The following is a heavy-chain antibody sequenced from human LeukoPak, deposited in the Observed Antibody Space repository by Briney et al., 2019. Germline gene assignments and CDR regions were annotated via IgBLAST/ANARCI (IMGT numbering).Heavy chain of an antibody. CDR1: GYTFTSYG. Sequence: ASVKVSCKASGYTFTSYGISWVRQAPGQGLEWMGWISAYNGNTNYAQKLQGRVTMTTDTSTSTAYMELRSLRSDDTAVYYCASDRIVVVPAAIRYYYGMDVWGQGTTVTVSS. CDR2: ISAYNGNT. J-gene: IGHJ6*02. V-gene: IGHV1-18*01. CDR3: ASDRIVVVPAAIRYYYGMDV. D-gene: IGHD2-2*01.